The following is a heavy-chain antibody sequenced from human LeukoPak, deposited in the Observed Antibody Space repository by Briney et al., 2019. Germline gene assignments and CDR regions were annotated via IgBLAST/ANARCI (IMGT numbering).Heavy chain of an antibody. D-gene: IGHD6-19*01. J-gene: IGHJ4*02. V-gene: IGHV1-8*01. CDR2: MNPNSGNT. CDR1: GYTFTSYD. CDR3: ARAEGWYFDY. Sequence: VASVKVSCKASGYTFTSYDINWVRQATGQGLEWMGWMNPNSGNTGHAQKFQGRVTMTRNTSISTAYMELSSLRSEDTAVYYCARAEGWYFDYWGQGTLVTVSS.